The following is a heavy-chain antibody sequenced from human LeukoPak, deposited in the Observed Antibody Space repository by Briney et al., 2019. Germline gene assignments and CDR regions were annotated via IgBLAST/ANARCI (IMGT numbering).Heavy chain of an antibody. CDR2: IYHSGST. CDR3: ARGGRHSSSGAIDY. D-gene: IGHD6-6*01. CDR1: GGSISSGGYS. J-gene: IGHJ4*02. Sequence: SETLSLTCAVFGGSISSGGYSWSWIRQPPGKGLEWIGYIYHSGSTYYNPSLKSRVTISVDRSKNQFSLKLSSVTAADTAVYYCARGGRHSSSGAIDYWGQGTLVTVSS. V-gene: IGHV4-30-2*01.